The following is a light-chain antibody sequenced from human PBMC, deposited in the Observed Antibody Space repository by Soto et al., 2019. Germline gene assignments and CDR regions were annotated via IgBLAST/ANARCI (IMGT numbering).Light chain of an antibody. CDR2: EAT. V-gene: IGLV2-8*01. J-gene: IGLJ2*01. CDR3: CSLEGSNALVV. CDR1: SSDVGGYNY. Sequence: QSALTQPPSASGSPGQSVTISCTGTSSDVGGYNYVSWHQQHPGKAPKLLIYEATKRPSGISDRFSGSKSGFTASLTISGLRAEDEADYYCCSLEGSNALVVFGGGTKLTVL.